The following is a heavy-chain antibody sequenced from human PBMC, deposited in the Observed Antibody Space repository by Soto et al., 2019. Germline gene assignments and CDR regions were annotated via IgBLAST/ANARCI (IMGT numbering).Heavy chain of an antibody. CDR3: ARVRAVAVAGSGYFDY. Sequence: ESGGGLVKPGGSLRLSCAASGFTFSSYSMNWVRQAPGKGLEWVSSISSSSSYIYYADSVKGRFTISRDNAKNSLYLQMNSLRAEDTAVYYCARVRAVAVAGSGYFDYWGQGTLVTVSS. J-gene: IGHJ4*02. V-gene: IGHV3-21*01. CDR2: ISSSSSYI. CDR1: GFTFSSYS. D-gene: IGHD6-19*01.